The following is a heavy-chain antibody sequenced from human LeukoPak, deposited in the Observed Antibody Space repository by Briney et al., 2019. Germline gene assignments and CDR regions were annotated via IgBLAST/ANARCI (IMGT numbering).Heavy chain of an antibody. J-gene: IGHJ4*02. Sequence: GGSLRLSCAASGFTFSSYAMSWVRQAPGKGLEWVSAISGSGGSTYYADSVKGRFIISRDNSKNTLYLQMSSLRAEDTAMYYCAREGNSGYYPYWGQGILVTVSS. CDR2: ISGSGGST. D-gene: IGHD3-22*01. CDR3: AREGNSGYYPY. CDR1: GFTFSSYA. V-gene: IGHV3-23*01.